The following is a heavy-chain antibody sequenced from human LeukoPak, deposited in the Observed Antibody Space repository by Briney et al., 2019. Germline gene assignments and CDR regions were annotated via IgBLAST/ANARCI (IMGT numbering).Heavy chain of an antibody. CDR2: ISSSSSYI. J-gene: IGHJ4*02. CDR1: GFTFSDYY. D-gene: IGHD2-2*01. V-gene: IGHV3-11*06. Sequence: PGGSLRLSCAASGFTFSDYYMSWIRQAPGKGLEWVSSISSSSSYIYYADSVKGRFTISRDNAKNSLYLQMNSLRAEDTAVYYCARVTAAPPFNYFDYWGQGTLVTVSS. CDR3: ARVTAAPPFNYFDY.